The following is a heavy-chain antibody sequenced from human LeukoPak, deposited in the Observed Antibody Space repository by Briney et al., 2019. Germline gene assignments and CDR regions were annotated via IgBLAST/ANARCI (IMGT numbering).Heavy chain of an antibody. CDR3: AKDQIYGDGGASDV. CDR1: GFTFSIYA. V-gene: IGHV3-23*01. Sequence: PGGSLRLSCAASGFTFSIYAMSWVRQAPGKGLEWVSGMSATAGSRYYGDLVKGRFTISRDNSKNILYLQMNSLTAEDTAVYYCAKDQIYGDGGASDVWGQGTMVIVSS. D-gene: IGHD4-17*01. J-gene: IGHJ3*01. CDR2: MSATAGSR.